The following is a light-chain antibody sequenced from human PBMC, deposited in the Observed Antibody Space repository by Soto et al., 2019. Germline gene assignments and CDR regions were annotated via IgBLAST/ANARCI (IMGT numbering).Light chain of an antibody. V-gene: IGKV3-15*01. Sequence: EIVMTQSPATLSVSPGERATLSCRASQNVRSNLAWYQQKSGQAPRLLIYGASTRATGVPARFSGSGSGTEFTLTISSLQSEDCAVYYCQQYTDWPLTFGGGTKVDIK. CDR3: QQYTDWPLT. CDR1: QNVRSN. CDR2: GAS. J-gene: IGKJ4*01.